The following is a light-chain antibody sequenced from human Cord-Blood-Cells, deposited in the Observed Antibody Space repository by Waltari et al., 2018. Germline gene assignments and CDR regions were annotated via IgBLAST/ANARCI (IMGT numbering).Light chain of an antibody. J-gene: IGLJ1*01. CDR3: NSRDSSGNHYV. Sequence: SSELTQDPAVSVALGQTVRTTCQGDSLRSYYASCYQQKPGQDPVLVIYGKNNRPSGIPDRFSGSSSGNTASLTITGAQAEDEADYYCNSRDSSGNHYVFGTGTKVTVL. CDR2: GKN. CDR1: SLRSYY. V-gene: IGLV3-19*01.